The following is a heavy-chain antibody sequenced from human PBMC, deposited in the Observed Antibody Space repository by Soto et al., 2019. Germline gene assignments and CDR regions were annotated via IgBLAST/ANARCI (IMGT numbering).Heavy chain of an antibody. CDR1: GFTVSSNY. D-gene: IGHD3-10*01. Sequence: EVQLVESGGGLVQPGGSLRLSCAASGFTVSSNYMSWVRQAPGKGLEWVSVIYSGGSTYYADSVKGRFTISRDNSKNTLYLQMNSLRAEDTAVYYCARQLLWFGETFDYWGQGTLVTVSS. CDR2: IYSGGST. J-gene: IGHJ4*02. V-gene: IGHV3-66*04. CDR3: ARQLLWFGETFDY.